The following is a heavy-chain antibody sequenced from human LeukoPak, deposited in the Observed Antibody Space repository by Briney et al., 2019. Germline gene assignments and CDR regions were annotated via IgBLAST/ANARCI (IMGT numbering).Heavy chain of an antibody. CDR3: ARDGLLTGYDY. CDR1: GGSFSGYY. CDR2: IYTSGST. D-gene: IGHD3-9*01. Sequence: PSETLSLTCAVYGGSFSGYYWSWIRQPPGKGLEWIGRIYTSGSTNYNPSLKSRVTMSVDTSKNQFSLKLSSVTAADTAVYYCARDGLLTGYDYWGQGTLVTVSS. V-gene: IGHV4-59*10. J-gene: IGHJ4*02.